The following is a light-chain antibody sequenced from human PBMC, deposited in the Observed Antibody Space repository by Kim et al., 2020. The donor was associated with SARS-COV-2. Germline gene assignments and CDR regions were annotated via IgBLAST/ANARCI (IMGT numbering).Light chain of an antibody. CDR2: KAS. CDR1: QSISSW. Sequence: DIQMTQSPSTLSASVGDRVTITCRASQSISSWLAWYQQKPGKAPKLLIYKASSLESGVPSRFSGSGSGTEFTPTISSLQPDDFATYYCQQYRTFGQGTNVDLK. CDR3: QQYRT. J-gene: IGKJ1*01. V-gene: IGKV1-5*03.